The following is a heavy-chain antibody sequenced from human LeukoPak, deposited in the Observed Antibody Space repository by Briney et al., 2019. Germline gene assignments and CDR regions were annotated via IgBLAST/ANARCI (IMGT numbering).Heavy chain of an antibody. CDR2: IYPGDSDT. J-gene: IGHJ4*02. D-gene: IGHD3-22*01. CDR3: ARLNRVRDSSGYYFDY. V-gene: IGHV5-51*01. Sequence: GESLQISCKGSGYRFTSYWIGWVRQMPGKGLEWMGIIYPGDSDTRYSPSFQGQVTISADKSISTAYLQWSSLKASDTAMYYCARLNRVRDSSGYYFDYWGQGTLVTVSS. CDR1: GYRFTSYW.